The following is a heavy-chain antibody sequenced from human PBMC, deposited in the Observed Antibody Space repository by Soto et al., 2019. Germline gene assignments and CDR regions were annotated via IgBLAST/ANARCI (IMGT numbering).Heavy chain of an antibody. V-gene: IGHV3-9*01. Sequence: GGSLRLSCAASGFTFDDYAMHWVRQVPGKGLEWVSGINWNSGSIGYGDSVKGRFAISRDNAKNSLHLQMNSLSAEDTAFYYCVKDESINWYSGHFRHWGQGTLVPVSS. J-gene: IGHJ1*01. CDR2: INWNSGSI. CDR3: VKDESINWYSGHFRH. CDR1: GFTFDDYA. D-gene: IGHD6-13*01.